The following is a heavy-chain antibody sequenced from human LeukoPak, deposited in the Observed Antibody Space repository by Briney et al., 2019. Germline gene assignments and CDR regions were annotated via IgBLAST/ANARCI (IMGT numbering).Heavy chain of an antibody. J-gene: IGHJ4*02. D-gene: IGHD3-22*01. Sequence: AGSLTLSCAASAFTFSSYSMNWVRQAPGKGLEWDSSISSSSSYIYYADSVKGRFTISRDNAKNSLYLQMNSLRAEDTAVYYCARAIRYDSSGYYYDYWGQGTLVTVSS. CDR2: ISSSSSYI. CDR3: ARAIRYDSSGYYYDY. CDR1: AFTFSSYS. V-gene: IGHV3-21*01.